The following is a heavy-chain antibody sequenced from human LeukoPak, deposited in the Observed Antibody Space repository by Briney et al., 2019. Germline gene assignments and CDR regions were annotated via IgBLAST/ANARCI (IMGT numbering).Heavy chain of an antibody. Sequence: QAGGSLRLSCAASGFTFSSYWMHWVRQAPGKGLVWVSRINSDGSSTSYADSVKGRFTISRDYAKNTLYLQMNSLRAEYTAVYYCARGGPIYYYGMDVWGKGTTVTVSS. D-gene: IGHD3-10*01. CDR2: INSDGSST. V-gene: IGHV3-74*01. CDR1: GFTFSSYW. J-gene: IGHJ6*04. CDR3: ARGGPIYYYGMDV.